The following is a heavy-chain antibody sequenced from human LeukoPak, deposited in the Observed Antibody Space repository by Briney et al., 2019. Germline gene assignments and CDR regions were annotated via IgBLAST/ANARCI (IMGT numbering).Heavy chain of an antibody. J-gene: IGHJ4*02. CDR1: GFTFRRYN. CDR3: ARGASRADY. Sequence: PGGSLRLSRAASGFTFRRYNMNWVRQAPGKRPEWVSSISSSSSYIYYADSVKGRFTISRDNAKNSLYLQMDSLRAEDTALYYCARGASRADYWGQGTLVTVSS. CDR2: ISSSSSYI. V-gene: IGHV3-21*01.